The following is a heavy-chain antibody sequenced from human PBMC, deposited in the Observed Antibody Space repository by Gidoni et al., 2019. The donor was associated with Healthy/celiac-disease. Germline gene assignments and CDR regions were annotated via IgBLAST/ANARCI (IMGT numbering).Heavy chain of an antibody. CDR2: INHSGRT. CDR3: ARGHRPLY. J-gene: IGHJ3*01. V-gene: IGHV4-34*01. CDR1: GGSFIGYY. Sequence: QVQLQQWGAGLLKPSETLSLTCAVYGGSFIGYYWSWIRQPHGKGLEWIGEINHSGRTNYTPSLKRRVTISVDTSKNQFSLNLSSVTAADTAVYYCARGHRPLYWGQGTMVTVSS.